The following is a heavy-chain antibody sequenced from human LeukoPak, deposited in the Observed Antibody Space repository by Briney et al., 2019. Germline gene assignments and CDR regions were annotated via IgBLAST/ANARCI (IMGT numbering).Heavy chain of an antibody. J-gene: IGHJ4*02. CDR2: VRYDGNNE. Sequence: GGSLRLSCAASGFTFSDYGIHWIRQAPGKGLEWVAFVRYDGNNEYYADSVKGRFTISRDNSKNTLYLQMNSLRAEDTAVYYCAKYSHDSSSPYDYWGQGTLVTVSS. CDR1: GFTFSDYG. CDR3: AKYSHDSSSPYDY. D-gene: IGHD3-22*01. V-gene: IGHV3-30*02.